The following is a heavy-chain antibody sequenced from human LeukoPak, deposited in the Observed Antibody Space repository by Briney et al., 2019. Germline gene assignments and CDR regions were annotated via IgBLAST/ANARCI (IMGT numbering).Heavy chain of an antibody. CDR1: GGSIISYY. CDR3: AREPITPNNWFDP. Sequence: SETLSLTCTVSGGSIISYYWSWIRQPPGKGLEWIGYIYYSGSTYYNPSLKSRVTISVGTSKNQFSLKLSSVTAADTAVYYCAREPITPNNWFDPWGQGTLVTVSS. J-gene: IGHJ5*02. CDR2: IYYSGST. D-gene: IGHD1-14*01. V-gene: IGHV4-59*12.